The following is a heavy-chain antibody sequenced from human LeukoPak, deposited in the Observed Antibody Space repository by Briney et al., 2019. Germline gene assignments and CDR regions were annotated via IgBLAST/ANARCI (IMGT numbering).Heavy chain of an antibody. V-gene: IGHV4-4*07. CDR2: MYNNGGG. CDR3: ASGDFDC. CDR1: GGSISSYY. J-gene: IGHJ4*02. Sequence: SETLSLTCTISGGSISSYYWSWIRQPAGKGLEWIGRMYNNGGGTYNPSFESRVTISLDTSKNQFSLKLNSVTAADTAVYYCASGDFDCWGQGTLVTGSS.